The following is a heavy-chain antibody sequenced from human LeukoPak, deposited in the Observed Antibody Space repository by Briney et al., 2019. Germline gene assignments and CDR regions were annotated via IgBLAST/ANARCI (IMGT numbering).Heavy chain of an antibody. CDR2: ISGSGGST. Sequence: GGSLRLSCAASGFTFSSYDMSWVRQAPGKGLEWVSAISGSGGSTYYADSVKGRFTISRDNSKNTLYLQMNSLRAGDTAVYYCAKVWDSSGPYDAFDIWGQGTMVTVSS. V-gene: IGHV3-23*01. CDR3: AKVWDSSGPYDAFDI. J-gene: IGHJ3*02. D-gene: IGHD6-19*01. CDR1: GFTFSSYD.